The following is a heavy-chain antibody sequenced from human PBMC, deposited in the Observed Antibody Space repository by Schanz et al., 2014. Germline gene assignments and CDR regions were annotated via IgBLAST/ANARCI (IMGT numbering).Heavy chain of an antibody. Sequence: EVHLVESGGGLVQPGGSLRLSCAASGFSVGNKYMNWVRQAPGKGLEWVSFIYIGGNTYYADSVKGRFTISRDSSKNTLFLQMNSLRTEDTAVYYCARLDPYCRSGTCSRAFDFWGQGTLVTVSS. CDR1: GFSVGNKY. V-gene: IGHV3-66*02. CDR2: IYIGGNT. D-gene: IGHD2-15*01. J-gene: IGHJ4*02. CDR3: ARLDPYCRSGTCSRAFDF.